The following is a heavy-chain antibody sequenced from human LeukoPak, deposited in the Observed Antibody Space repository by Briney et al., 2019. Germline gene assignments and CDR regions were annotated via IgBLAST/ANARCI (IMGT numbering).Heavy chain of an antibody. CDR3: ARDYIQGGYSYGADY. CDR2: ISYDGSNK. CDR1: GFTFSNYA. V-gene: IGHV3-30*04. D-gene: IGHD5-18*01. J-gene: IGHJ4*02. Sequence: GGSLRLSCAASGFTFSNYAMHWVRQAPGKGLEWVTVISYDGSNKYYADSVKGRFTISRDNSKNTLYLQVNSLRPEDTAVYYCARDYIQGGYSYGADYWGLGTLVTVSS.